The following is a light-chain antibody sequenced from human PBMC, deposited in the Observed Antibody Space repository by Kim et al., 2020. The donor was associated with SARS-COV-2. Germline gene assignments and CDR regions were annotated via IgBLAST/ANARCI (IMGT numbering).Light chain of an antibody. J-gene: IGLJ3*02. CDR2: SAT. CDR3: AAWDDRLNGWV. V-gene: IGLV1-44*01. Sequence: GQRVTISCSGSSSNVGSNSVSWYQQLPGTAPKLLIYSATQRTSGVPDRFSGSSSGTSASLAISGLQSDDEADYHCAAWDDRLNGWVFGGGTQLTVL. CDR1: SSNVGSNS.